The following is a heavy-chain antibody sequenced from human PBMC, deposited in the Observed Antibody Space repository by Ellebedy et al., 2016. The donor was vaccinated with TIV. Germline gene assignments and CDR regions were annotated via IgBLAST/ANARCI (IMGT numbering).Heavy chain of an antibody. CDR2: IYSGGST. CDR3: ARGRHSFYTDY. J-gene: IGHJ4*02. CDR1: GLTVSSNH. Sequence: GESLKISCAASGLTVSSNHMNWVRQAPGKGLEWLSVIYSGGSTYYADSVKGRFTISRDNSKNTLYLQMNSLRAEDTAVYYCARGRHSFYTDYWGQGTLVSVSS. V-gene: IGHV3-53*01. D-gene: IGHD3-10*01.